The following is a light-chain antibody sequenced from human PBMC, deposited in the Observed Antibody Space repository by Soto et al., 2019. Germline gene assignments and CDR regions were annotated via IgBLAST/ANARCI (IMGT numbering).Light chain of an antibody. CDR2: KTA. V-gene: IGLV1-47*01. Sequence: QSVLTQPPSASGTPGQRVTISCSGGSYNIGKNLVYWYQQRPGTAPKLLIFKTAARPSGVPERFSGSNSGSSASLAISGLRSEDEADYFCAAWDDSLSAWVFGGGTKLTVL. CDR3: AAWDDSLSAWV. J-gene: IGLJ3*02. CDR1: SYNIGKNL.